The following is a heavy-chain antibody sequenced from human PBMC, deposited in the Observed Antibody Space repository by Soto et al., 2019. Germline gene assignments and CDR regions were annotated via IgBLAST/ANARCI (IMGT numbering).Heavy chain of an antibody. CDR3: ARHVFCSSGVCYGWFDP. D-gene: IGHD2-8*01. CDR1: GGSISSSTYY. V-gene: IGHV4-39*01. CDR2: IYYTGNT. Sequence: SETPSLTCTVSGGSISSSTYYWGWIRQPPGKGLEWIGTIYYTGNTYYNPSLGSRFTISVDTSKNQFSLKLKSVTAADTAVYYCARHVFCSSGVCYGWFDPWGQGTLVTVSS. J-gene: IGHJ5*02.